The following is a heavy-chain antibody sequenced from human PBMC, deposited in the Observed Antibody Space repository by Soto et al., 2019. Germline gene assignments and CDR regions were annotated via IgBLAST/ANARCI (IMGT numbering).Heavy chain of an antibody. CDR1: GGTFSSYA. CDR2: IIPIVGTA. CDR3: ARGVHYDRRADYYFY. J-gene: IGHJ4*02. Sequence: QVQLVQSGAEVKKPGSSVKVSCKASGGTFSSYAIDWVRQAPGQGLEWMGGIIPIVGTANYAQKFQGSITMTADESTSTAYMELRSLRSEDTAVFYCARGVHYDRRADYYFYWGQGTLVTVSS. V-gene: IGHV1-69*01. D-gene: IGHD3-22*01.